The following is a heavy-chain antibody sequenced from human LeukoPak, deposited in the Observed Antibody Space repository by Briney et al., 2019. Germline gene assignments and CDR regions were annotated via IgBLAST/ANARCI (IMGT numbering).Heavy chain of an antibody. CDR1: GGSISGSSYY. D-gene: IGHD2-8*01. V-gene: IGHV4-39*01. J-gene: IGHJ4*02. CDR2: IYYSGST. CDR3: ARTDIVLSQQNFDY. Sequence: SETLSLTCTVSGGSISGSSYYWGWIRQPPGKGLEWIGSIYYSGSTYYNPSLKSRVTISVDTSKNQFSLKLNSVTATDTAMYYCARTDIVLSQQNFDYWGQGTLVAVSS.